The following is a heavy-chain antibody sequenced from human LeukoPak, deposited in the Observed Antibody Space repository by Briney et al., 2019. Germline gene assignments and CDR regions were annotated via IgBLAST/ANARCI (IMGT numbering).Heavy chain of an antibody. CDR3: ATKRLVSTWGYDY. CDR2: ISGSGGST. V-gene: IGHV3-23*01. CDR1: GFTFSSYS. Sequence: PGGSLRLSCAASGFTFSSYSMTWVRQAPGKGLEWVSAISGSGGSTYYADSVKGRFTISRDNSKNTLYLQMNSMRAEDTAVYYCATKRLVSTWGYDYWGQGNLVTVSS. J-gene: IGHJ4*02. D-gene: IGHD6-19*01.